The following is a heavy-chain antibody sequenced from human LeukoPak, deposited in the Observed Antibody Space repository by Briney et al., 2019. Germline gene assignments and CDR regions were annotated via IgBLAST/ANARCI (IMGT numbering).Heavy chain of an antibody. D-gene: IGHD3-9*01. CDR3: ARGWRYLEYFDC. Sequence: SETLSLTCAVSGGSFSGYYWSWVRQPPGKGLEWVGEINHSGSTNYNPALKSRVTISVDTSKNQCSLKLSSVTAADTAVYYCARGWRYLEYFDCWGQGTLVTV. CDR1: GGSFSGYY. J-gene: IGHJ4*02. V-gene: IGHV4-34*01. CDR2: INHSGST.